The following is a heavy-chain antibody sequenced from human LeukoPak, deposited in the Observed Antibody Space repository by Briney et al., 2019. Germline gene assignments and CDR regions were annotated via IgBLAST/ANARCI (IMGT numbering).Heavy chain of an antibody. CDR2: IYYSGST. D-gene: IGHD1-26*01. V-gene: IGHV4-59*08. CDR3: ASSIVGATDAFDI. Sequence: SETLSLTCAVYGGSSSGYYWSWIRQPPGKGLEWIGYIYYSGSTNYNPSLKSRVTISVDTSKNQFSLKLSSVTAADTAVYYCASSIVGATDAFDIWGQGTMVTVSS. J-gene: IGHJ3*02. CDR1: GGSSSGYY.